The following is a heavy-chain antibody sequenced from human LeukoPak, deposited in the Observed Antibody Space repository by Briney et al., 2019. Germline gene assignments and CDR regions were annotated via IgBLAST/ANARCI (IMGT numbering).Heavy chain of an antibody. D-gene: IGHD2/OR15-2a*01. CDR3: ARDSTFDGMDV. J-gene: IGHJ6*02. CDR2: IYYSGST. CDR1: GGSISSDY. Sequence: SETLSLTCTVSGGSISSDYWSWIRQPPGRGLEGIGYIYYSGSTNYNPSLKSRVTISVDTSKHQFSVKLSSVTAADTAVYYCARDSTFDGMDVWGQGTTVTVS. V-gene: IGHV4-59*01.